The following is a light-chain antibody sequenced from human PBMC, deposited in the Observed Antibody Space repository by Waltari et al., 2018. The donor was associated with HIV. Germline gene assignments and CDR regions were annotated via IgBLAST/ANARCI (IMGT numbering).Light chain of an antibody. CDR1: QSIRIN. CDR2: DAS. CDR3: QQCGTSPRT. V-gene: IGKV3-15*01. Sequence: EIVMTQSPATLSVSLGERATLSCRASQSIRINLAWYQQKPGQAPRLLIYDASTRATGIPARFRGSGSGTEFTLTISSLQSEDFAVYYCQQCGTSPRTFGQGTKVEIK. J-gene: IGKJ1*01.